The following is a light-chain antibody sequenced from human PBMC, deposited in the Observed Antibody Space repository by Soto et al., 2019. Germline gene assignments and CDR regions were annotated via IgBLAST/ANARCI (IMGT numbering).Light chain of an antibody. CDR1: QSVSSN. J-gene: IGKJ2*01. CDR2: GAS. CDR3: QQYDEWPPSYT. V-gene: IGKV3-15*01. Sequence: EIVMTQSPATLSVSPGERATLSCRASQSVSSNLAWYQQKPGQAPRLLIYGASTRATGIPARISGSVSGTEFTLTISSLHSEDFASYYCQQYDEWPPSYTFGQGTKLEI.